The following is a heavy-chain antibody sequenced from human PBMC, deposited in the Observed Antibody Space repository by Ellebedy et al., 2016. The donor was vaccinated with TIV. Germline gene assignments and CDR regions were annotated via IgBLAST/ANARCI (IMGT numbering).Heavy chain of an antibody. CDR1: GGSISSGGYY. CDR3: ARGDYYDSSGYYPTGGDAFDI. J-gene: IGHJ3*02. Sequence: SETLSLXXTVSGGSISSGGYYWSWIRQHPGKGLEWIGYIYYSGSTYYNPSLKSRVTISVDTSKNQFSLKLSSVTAADTAVYYCARGDYYDSSGYYPTGGDAFDIWGQGTMVTVSS. V-gene: IGHV4-31*03. CDR2: IYYSGST. D-gene: IGHD3-22*01.